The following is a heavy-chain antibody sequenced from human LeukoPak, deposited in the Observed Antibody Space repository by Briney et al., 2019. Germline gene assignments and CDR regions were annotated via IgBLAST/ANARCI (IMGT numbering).Heavy chain of an antibody. CDR2: ISWNSGSI. V-gene: IGHV3-9*01. CDR1: GFTFDDYA. D-gene: IGHD3-22*01. Sequence: PGGSQRLSCAASGFTFDDYATHWVRQAPGKGLEWVSGISWNSGSIGYADSVKGRFTISRDNAKNSLYLQMNSLRAEDTALYYCAKNQNYYDSSALGGWGQGTLVTVSS. CDR3: AKNQNYYDSSALGG. J-gene: IGHJ4*02.